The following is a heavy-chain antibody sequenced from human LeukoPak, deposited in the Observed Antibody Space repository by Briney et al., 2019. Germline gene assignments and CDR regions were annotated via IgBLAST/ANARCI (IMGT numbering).Heavy chain of an antibody. Sequence: SETLSLTCTVSGGSISSGGYYCSWIRQHPGKGLEWIGYIYYSGSTYYNPSLKSRVTRSVNTSKNQFSLKLSSVTAADTAVYYCARGVIRYFDWLRSPYFDYWGQGTLVTVSS. D-gene: IGHD3-9*01. V-gene: IGHV4-31*03. J-gene: IGHJ4*02. CDR3: ARGVIRYFDWLRSPYFDY. CDR2: IYYSGST. CDR1: GGSISSGGYY.